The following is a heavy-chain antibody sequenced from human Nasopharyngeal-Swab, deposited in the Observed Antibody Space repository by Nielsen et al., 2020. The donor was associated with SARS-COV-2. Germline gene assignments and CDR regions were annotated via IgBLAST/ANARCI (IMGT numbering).Heavy chain of an antibody. CDR1: GGSISSSSYY. J-gene: IGHJ3*02. V-gene: IGHV4-39*01. CDR2: INYSGST. CDR3: ATVEYCSSTSCYYDAFDI. Sequence: SETLSLTCTVSGGSISSSSYYWGWIRQPPGKGLEWIGSINYSGSTYYNPSLKSRVTISVDTSKNQFSLKLSSVTAADTAVYYCATVEYCSSTSCYYDAFDIWGQGTMVTVSS. D-gene: IGHD2-2*01.